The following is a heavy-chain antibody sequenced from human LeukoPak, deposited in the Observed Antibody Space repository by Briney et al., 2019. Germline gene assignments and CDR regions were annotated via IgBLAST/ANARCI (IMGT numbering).Heavy chain of an antibody. Sequence: GGSLRLSCAASGFTFDDYAMHWVRQAPGKGLEWVSLISWDGGSTYYADSVKGRFTISRDNSKNSPYLQMNSLRAEDTALYYCAKEDYYDSSGNLDYWGQGTLVTVSS. CDR1: GFTFDDYA. CDR3: AKEDYYDSSGNLDY. CDR2: ISWDGGST. J-gene: IGHJ4*02. V-gene: IGHV3-43D*04. D-gene: IGHD3-22*01.